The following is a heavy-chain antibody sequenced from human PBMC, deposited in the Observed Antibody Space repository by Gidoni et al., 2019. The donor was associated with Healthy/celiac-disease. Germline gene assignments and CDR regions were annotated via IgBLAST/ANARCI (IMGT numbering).Heavy chain of an antibody. Sequence: VKLVESGGGVVRPGRPRSLSGAAPGFTFSSYAMHWVRLVPGKGLGWVAVISYDGSNKYYADSVKGRFTISRDNSKNTLYLQMNSLRAEDTAVYYCNYQLLSQSVDYWGQGTLVTVSS. J-gene: IGHJ4*02. CDR2: ISYDGSNK. D-gene: IGHD2-2*01. CDR1: GFTFSSYA. V-gene: IGHV3-30-3*01. CDR3: NYQLLSQSVDY.